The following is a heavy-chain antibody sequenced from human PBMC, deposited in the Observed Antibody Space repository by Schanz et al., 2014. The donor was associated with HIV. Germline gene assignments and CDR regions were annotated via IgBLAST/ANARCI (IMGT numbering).Heavy chain of an antibody. D-gene: IGHD6-13*01. Sequence: VQLVESGGGLVQPGGSLRLSCAASGFTFRSYDMHWVRQAPGKGLEWVAVISFDESNVYYADSVKGRFTISRDDSKNLLSLQMNSLRAEDTAVYYCARGLTSSWFAPLDFWGLGTLVTVSS. CDR1: GFTFRSYD. J-gene: IGHJ4*02. V-gene: IGHV3-30-3*01. CDR3: ARGLTSSWFAPLDF. CDR2: ISFDESNV.